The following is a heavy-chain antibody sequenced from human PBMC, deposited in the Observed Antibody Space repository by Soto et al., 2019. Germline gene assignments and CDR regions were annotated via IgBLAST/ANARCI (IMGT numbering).Heavy chain of an antibody. Sequence: SETHSLTSTVSGGNIGSYYWSWIRQPPGKGLEWIGYIYYSGSTNYNPSLKSRVTISVDTSKNQFSLKLSSVTAADTAVYYCARPHGGSSGWDNWFDPWGQGTLVTVS. CDR3: ARPHGGSSGWDNWFDP. CDR2: IYYSGST. J-gene: IGHJ5*02. CDR1: GGNIGSYY. D-gene: IGHD6-25*01. V-gene: IGHV4-59*01.